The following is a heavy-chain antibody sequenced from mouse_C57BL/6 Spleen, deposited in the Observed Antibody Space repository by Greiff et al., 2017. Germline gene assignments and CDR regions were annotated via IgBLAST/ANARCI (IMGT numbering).Heavy chain of an antibody. D-gene: IGHD2-2*01. V-gene: IGHV1-82*01. CDR2: IYPGDGDT. J-gene: IGHJ2*01. Sequence: QVQLQQSGPELVKPGASVKISCTASGYAFSSSWMNWVRQRPGKGLEWIGRIYPGDGDTNYNGKFKGKATMTADNSSSTAYLQRSSLISEDSAVYFCAIGYDHFDYWGQGTTLTVSS. CDR3: AIGYDHFDY. CDR1: GYAFSSSW.